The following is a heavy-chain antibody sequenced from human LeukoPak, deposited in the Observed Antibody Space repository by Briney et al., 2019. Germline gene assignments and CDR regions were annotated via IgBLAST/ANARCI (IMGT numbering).Heavy chain of an antibody. D-gene: IGHD6-13*01. CDR3: ARERVAAGTPTPDYFDY. V-gene: IGHV4-59*01. CDR2: IYYSGST. Sequence: SETLSLTCTVSGGSISSYYWSSIRQPPGKGLEWIGYIYYSGSTNYNPSLKSRVTISVDTSKNQYSLKLSSVTAADTAVYYCARERVAAGTPTPDYFDYWGQGTLVTVSS. J-gene: IGHJ4*02. CDR1: GGSISSYY.